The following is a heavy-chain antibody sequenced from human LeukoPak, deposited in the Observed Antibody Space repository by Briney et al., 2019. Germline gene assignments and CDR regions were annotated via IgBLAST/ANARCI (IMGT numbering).Heavy chain of an antibody. V-gene: IGHV4-34*01. CDR1: GFTFDDYG. CDR2: INHSGST. Sequence: GSLRLSCAASGFTFDDYGMSWVRQAPGKGLEWIGEINHSGSTNYNPSLKSRVTISVDTSKNQFSLKLSSVTAADTAVYYCARHRGYCSGGSCYHNWFDPWGQGTLVTVSS. CDR3: ARHRGYCSGGSCYHNWFDP. J-gene: IGHJ5*02. D-gene: IGHD2-15*01.